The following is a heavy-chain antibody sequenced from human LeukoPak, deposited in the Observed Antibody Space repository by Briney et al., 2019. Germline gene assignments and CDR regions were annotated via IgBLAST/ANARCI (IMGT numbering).Heavy chain of an antibody. J-gene: IGHJ6*03. Sequence: PGGSLRLSCAASGFTFSSYEMNWVRQAPGKGLEWVSYISSSGSTIYYADAVKGRFTISRDNAKNSLYLQINGLRPEDTAKYYCASLVLLWLGESELAAGHVDKDVWGKGTTVIVSS. D-gene: IGHD3-10*01. CDR1: GFTFSSYE. V-gene: IGHV3-48*03. CDR2: ISSSGSTI. CDR3: ASLVLLWLGESELAAGHVDKDV.